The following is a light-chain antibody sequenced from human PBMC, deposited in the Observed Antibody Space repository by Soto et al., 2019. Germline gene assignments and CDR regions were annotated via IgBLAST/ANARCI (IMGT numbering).Light chain of an antibody. Sequence: EIVSTQSPGTLSLSPGERATLSCRASQSVSSSYLAWYQQRPGQAPRLLIFGASYRATGIPDRFSGSGSGTDFTLTISRLEPEDFAVYYCQHYSSSPPEFTFGPGTKVDSK. J-gene: IGKJ3*01. CDR3: QHYSSSPPEFT. CDR2: GAS. CDR1: QSVSSSY. V-gene: IGKV3-20*01.